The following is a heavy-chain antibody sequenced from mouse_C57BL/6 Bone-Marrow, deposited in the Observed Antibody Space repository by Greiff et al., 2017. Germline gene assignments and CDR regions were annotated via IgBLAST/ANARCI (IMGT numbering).Heavy chain of an antibody. Sequence: EVQLQQSGAELVRPGASVKLSCTASGFNIKDDYMHWVKQRPEQGLEWIGWIDPENGDTEYASKFQGKATITADTSSNTAYLQLSSLTSEDTAVYYGTTQGVIDFWGRGTAPTVTA. CDR1: GFNIKDDY. V-gene: IGHV14-4*01. CDR2: IDPENGDT. CDR3: TTQGVIDF. J-gene: IGHJ2*01.